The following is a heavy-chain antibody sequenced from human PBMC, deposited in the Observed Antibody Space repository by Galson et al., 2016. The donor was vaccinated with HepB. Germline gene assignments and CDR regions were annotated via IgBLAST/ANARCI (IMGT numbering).Heavy chain of an antibody. CDR1: GYTFTSFG. J-gene: IGHJ4*02. CDR2: ISAYNGNT. Sequence: SVKVSCKASGYTFTSFGIAWVRQAPGQGLEWMAWISAYNGNTRYAQNLQGRLTMTTVSATMTAYMELRSLRSDDTAVYYCARDRGAREPFDHWGQGSLVTVTS. CDR3: ARDRGAREPFDH. D-gene: IGHD1-14*01. V-gene: IGHV1-18*04.